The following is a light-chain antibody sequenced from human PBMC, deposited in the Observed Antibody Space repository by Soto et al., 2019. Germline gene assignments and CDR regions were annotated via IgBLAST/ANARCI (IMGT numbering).Light chain of an antibody. CDR1: QGINTF. CDR3: QQLNSYPIT. CDR2: AAS. Sequence: IQLTQSPSSLSASVGDRVTITCRASQGINTFLAWYQQKAGKAPKLLIYAASTLQSGVPSRFSGSGSGTDLTLTISSLQSEDFATYYCQQLNSYPITVGQGTRLEIK. V-gene: IGKV1-9*01. J-gene: IGKJ5*01.